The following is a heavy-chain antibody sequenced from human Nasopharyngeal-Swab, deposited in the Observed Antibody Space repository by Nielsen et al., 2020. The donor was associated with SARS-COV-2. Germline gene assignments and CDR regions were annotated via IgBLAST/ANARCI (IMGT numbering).Heavy chain of an antibody. CDR3: ARHKYCSSTSCYFRREKASYYYMDV. Sequence: GSLRLSCTVSGGSISSSSYYWGWIRQPPGKGLEWIGSIYYSGSTYYNPSLKSRFTISVDTSKNHFSLKLSSVTAADTAVYYCARHKYCSSTSCYFRREKASYYYMDVWGKGTTVTASS. D-gene: IGHD2-2*01. CDR1: GGSISSSSYY. V-gene: IGHV4-39*01. CDR2: IYYSGST. J-gene: IGHJ6*03.